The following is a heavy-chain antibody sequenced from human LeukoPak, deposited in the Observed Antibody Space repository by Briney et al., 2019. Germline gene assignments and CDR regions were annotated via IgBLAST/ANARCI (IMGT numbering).Heavy chain of an antibody. CDR3: ARDLSDDSSGYYYGY. V-gene: IGHV1-46*01. D-gene: IGHD3-22*01. J-gene: IGHJ4*02. CDR2: INPSGGST. CDR1: GYTFTSYY. Sequence: ASVKVSCKASGYTFTSYYMHWVRQAPGQGLEWMGLINPSGGSTSYAQKFQGRVTMTRDTSTSTVYMELSSLRSEDTAVYYCARDLSDDSSGYYYGYWGQGTLVTVSS.